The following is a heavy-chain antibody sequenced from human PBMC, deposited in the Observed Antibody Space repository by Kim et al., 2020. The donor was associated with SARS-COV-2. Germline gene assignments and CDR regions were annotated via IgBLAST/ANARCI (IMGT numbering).Heavy chain of an antibody. Sequence: GGSLRLSCAASGFTFSSYWMHWVRQAPGKGLVWVSNIKSDGTTTNYADSVRGRFTISRDNARNTLYLQMSSLRAEDTAVYYCARITVADGRNHWGQGTLVTVSS. CDR1: GFTFSSYW. J-gene: IGHJ4*02. V-gene: IGHV3-74*01. CDR3: ARITVADGRNH. D-gene: IGHD6-19*01. CDR2: IKSDGTTT.